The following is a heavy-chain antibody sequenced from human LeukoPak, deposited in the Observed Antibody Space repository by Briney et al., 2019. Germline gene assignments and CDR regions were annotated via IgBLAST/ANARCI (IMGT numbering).Heavy chain of an antibody. V-gene: IGHV1-46*01. D-gene: IGHD3-22*01. CDR2: INPSGGST. CDR3: ARFNTYYYDSSGYYPRSFDY. Sequence: AASVKVSCKASGYTFTGYYMHWVRQAPGQGLEWMGIINPSGGSTSYAQKFQGRVTMTRDTSTSTAYMELRSLRSDDTAVYYCARFNTYYYDSSGYYPRSFDYWGQGTLVTVSS. J-gene: IGHJ4*02. CDR1: GYTFTGYY.